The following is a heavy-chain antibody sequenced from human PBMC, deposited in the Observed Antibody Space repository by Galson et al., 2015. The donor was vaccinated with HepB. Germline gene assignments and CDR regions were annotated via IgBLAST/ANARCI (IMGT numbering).Heavy chain of an antibody. CDR2: ISYDGSNK. CDR1: GFTFSSYA. Sequence: SLRLSCAASGFTFSSYAMHWVRQAPGKGLEWVAVISYDGSNKYYADSVKGRFTISRDNSKNTLYLQMNSLRAEDTAVYYCARDAPLRGGYYYGMDVWGQGTTVTVSS. J-gene: IGHJ6*02. V-gene: IGHV3-30-3*01. CDR3: ARDAPLRGGYYYGMDV. D-gene: IGHD3-10*01.